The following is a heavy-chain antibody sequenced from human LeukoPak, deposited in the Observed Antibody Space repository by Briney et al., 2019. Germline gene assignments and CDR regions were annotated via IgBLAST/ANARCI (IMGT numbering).Heavy chain of an antibody. CDR3: SKDLLGVAGTLR. Sequence: SVDVSYKPSRRTFSRYVISWLRQAPGQGREWMEKIIPTLGIENYARKFQGTVTITANKFTSTAYIELGRLRSEDTAVYYCSKDLLGVAGTLRWGRGSLVTVSA. CDR1: RRTFSRYV. D-gene: IGHD6-19*01. CDR2: IIPTLGIE. V-gene: IGHV1-69*04. J-gene: IGHJ4*02.